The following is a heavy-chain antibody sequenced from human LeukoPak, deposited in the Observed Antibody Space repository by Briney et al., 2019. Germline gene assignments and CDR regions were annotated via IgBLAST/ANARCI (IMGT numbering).Heavy chain of an antibody. CDR1: GFTFSSYW. Sequence: GGSLRLSCAASGFTFSSYWMTWVRQAPGKGLEWVANIKEDGGEGYYVDSVKGRFTVSRDNAKISLYLQLTSLRAEDTAVYYCATRYCTISACRASSYKSFDVWGKGTTVTVSS. CDR3: ATRYCTISACRASSYKSFDV. J-gene: IGHJ6*04. D-gene: IGHD2-8*01. V-gene: IGHV3-7*01. CDR2: IKEDGGEG.